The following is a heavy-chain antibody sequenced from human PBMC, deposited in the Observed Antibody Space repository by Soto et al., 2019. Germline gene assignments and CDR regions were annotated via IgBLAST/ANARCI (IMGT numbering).Heavy chain of an antibody. V-gene: IGHV3-30*18. CDR1: GFTFSSYG. CDR2: ISNGGSDK. J-gene: IGHJ5*02. D-gene: IGHD5-12*01. Sequence: GGSLRLSCAASGFTFSSYGMHWVRQAPGQGLEWVSGISNGGSDKYYADSGKGRFTVSRDNSKYTVSLQMNGVRTEDTDVYCCAKDGRENMGWVLENTGSWGQGILVTVSS. CDR3: AKDGRENMGWVLENTGS.